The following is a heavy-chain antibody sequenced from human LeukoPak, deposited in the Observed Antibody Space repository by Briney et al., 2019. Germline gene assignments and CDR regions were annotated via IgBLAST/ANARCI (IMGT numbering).Heavy chain of an antibody. J-gene: IGHJ4*02. V-gene: IGHV4-4*07. CDR3: ARGEHSVDS. CDR2: IYSSGYT. CDR1: GGAIRSHY. D-gene: IGHD1/OR15-1a*01. Sequence: SETLSLTCTVSGGAIRSHYWNWIRQPAGKGLEWIGRIYSSGYTNDNPSLKSRITMSVDMSKNQFSLRLNSVTAADTAVYYCARGEHSVDSWGQGMLVAVSS.